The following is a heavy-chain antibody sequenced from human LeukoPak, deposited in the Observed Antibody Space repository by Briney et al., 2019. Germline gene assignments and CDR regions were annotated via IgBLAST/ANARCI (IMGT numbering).Heavy chain of an antibody. CDR1: GYSISSGYY. J-gene: IGHJ5*02. CDR3: ARDRGFRDWFDP. D-gene: IGHD3-10*01. Sequence: SETLSLTCTVSGYSISSGYYWGWIRPPPGKGLEWIGSIYHSGSTYYNPSLKSRVTISVDTSKNQFSLKLSSVTAADTAVYYCARDRGFRDWFDPWGQGTLVTVSS. CDR2: IYHSGST. V-gene: IGHV4-38-2*02.